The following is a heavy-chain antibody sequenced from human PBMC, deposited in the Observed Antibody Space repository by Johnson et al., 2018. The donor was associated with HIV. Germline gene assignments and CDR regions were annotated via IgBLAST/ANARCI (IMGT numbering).Heavy chain of an antibody. CDR3: ARGKAFDI. V-gene: IGHV3-66*01. CDR1: GFTFSSYA. CDR2: IYSGGST. Sequence: VQLVESGGGLVQPGGSLRLSCAASGFTFSSYAMHWVRQAPGKGLEWVAVIYSGGSTYDADSVKGRFTISRDNSKNSLYLQMNSLRAGDTAVYYCARGKAFDIWGQGTMVTVSS. J-gene: IGHJ3*02.